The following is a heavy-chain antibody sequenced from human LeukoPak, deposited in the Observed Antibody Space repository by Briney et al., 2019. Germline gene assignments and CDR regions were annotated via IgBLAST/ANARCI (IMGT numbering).Heavy chain of an antibody. CDR1: GFTFSSYA. Sequence: GGSLRLSCAASGFTFSSYAMHWVRQAPGKGLEWVAVISYDGSNKYYADSVKGRFTISRDNSKNTLYLQMNSLRAEDTAVYYCAKLYAGDFWSGYYTGGNYWGQGTLVTVSS. CDR3: AKLYAGDFWSGYYTGGNY. CDR2: ISYDGSNK. D-gene: IGHD3-3*01. V-gene: IGHV3-30-3*01. J-gene: IGHJ4*02.